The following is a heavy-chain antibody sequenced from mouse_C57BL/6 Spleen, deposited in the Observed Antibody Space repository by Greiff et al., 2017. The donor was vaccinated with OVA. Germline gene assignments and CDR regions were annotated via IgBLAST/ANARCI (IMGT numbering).Heavy chain of an antibody. CDR2: IDPSDSYT. CDR3: ATLPGYDEGWFAY. J-gene: IGHJ3*01. Sequence: QVQLQQPGAELVRPGTSVKLSCKASGYTFTSYWMHWVKQRPGQGLEWIGVIDPSDSYTNYNQKFKGKATLTVDTSSSTAYMQLSSLTSEDSAVYYSATLPGYDEGWFAYWGQGTLVTVSA. V-gene: IGHV1-59*01. CDR1: GYTFTSYW. D-gene: IGHD2-2*01.